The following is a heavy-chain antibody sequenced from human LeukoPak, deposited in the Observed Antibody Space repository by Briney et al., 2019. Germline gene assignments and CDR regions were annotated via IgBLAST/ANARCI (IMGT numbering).Heavy chain of an antibody. D-gene: IGHD5-18*01. Sequence: PGGSLRLSCAASGFTVSTNCMTWVRHATGKGLECVSTIYSGGTTYYADSVMGRFTISRHNSRNTLYLQENSPRAEDTAVYYCARVDTVMAYYFDLWGQGTLVTVSS. V-gene: IGHV3-53*04. CDR2: IYSGGTT. CDR1: GFTVSTNC. J-gene: IGHJ4*02. CDR3: ARVDTVMAYYFDL.